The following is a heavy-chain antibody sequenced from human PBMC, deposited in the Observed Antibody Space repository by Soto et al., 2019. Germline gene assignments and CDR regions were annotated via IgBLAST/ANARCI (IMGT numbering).Heavy chain of an antibody. V-gene: IGHV1-69*01. Sequence: QVQLVQSGAEVKKPGSSVKVSCKASGGTFSSYAISWVRQAPGQGLEWMGGIIPNFGTANYAQKFQGRVTITADESTSTAYMELSSLRSEDTAVYYCAAVPEYSSSSASGWFDPWGQGTLVTVSS. CDR2: IIPNFGTA. CDR1: GGTFSSYA. D-gene: IGHD6-6*01. CDR3: AAVPEYSSSSASGWFDP. J-gene: IGHJ5*02.